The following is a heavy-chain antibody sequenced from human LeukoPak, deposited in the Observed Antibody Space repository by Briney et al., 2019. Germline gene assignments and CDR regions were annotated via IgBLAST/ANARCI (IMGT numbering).Heavy chain of an antibody. CDR2: IYPGDSDT. D-gene: IGHD3-22*01. CDR3: ARHYYDSSGYLDPYYFDY. Sequence: GESLKIFCKGFWYSFTRYWVGWVRPMAGEGPELVGIIYPGDSDTRYSPSLQGQVTISADKSISTAYLQWSSLKASDTAMYYCARHYYDSSGYLDPYYFDYWGQGTLVTVSS. CDR1: WYSFTRYW. J-gene: IGHJ4*02. V-gene: IGHV5-51*01.